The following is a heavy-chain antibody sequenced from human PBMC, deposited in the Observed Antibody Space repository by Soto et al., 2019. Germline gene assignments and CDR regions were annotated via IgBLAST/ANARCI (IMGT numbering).Heavy chain of an antibody. V-gene: IGHV4-34*01. CDR2: FKHSGSS. CDR1: GRSFSGYY. J-gene: IGHJ5*02. CDR3: ARAHARNWFDP. Sequence: SETLSLTCAADGRSFSGYYWSWNRQHPGKGLEWIWEFKHSGSSNYNPSLKSRVPISVDTTKNQYYLKLSSVTAADTAVYYCARAHARNWFDPWGQGTLVTVSS.